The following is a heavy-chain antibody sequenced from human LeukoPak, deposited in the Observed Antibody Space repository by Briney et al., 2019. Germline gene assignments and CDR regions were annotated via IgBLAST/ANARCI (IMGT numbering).Heavy chain of an antibody. CDR1: GFTFSSYA. CDR2: ISGSGGST. Sequence: GGSLRLSCAAAGFTFSSYAMSWVRQAPGKGLEWVSAISGSGGSTYYADSVKGRFTISRDNSKNTLYLQMNSLRAEDTAVYYCAKNARMTTVTSALDYWGQGTLVTVSS. V-gene: IGHV3-23*01. CDR3: AKNARMTTVTSALDY. J-gene: IGHJ4*02. D-gene: IGHD4-17*01.